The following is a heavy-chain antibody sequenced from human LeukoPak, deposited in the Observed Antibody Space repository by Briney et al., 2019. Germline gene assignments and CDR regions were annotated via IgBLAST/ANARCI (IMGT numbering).Heavy chain of an antibody. J-gene: IGHJ4*02. Sequence: SETLSRTCTVSGGSISSYYWSWIRQPTGESLEWFGYIFSSGPTYYNPSLKSRVTISVDTSENQFSLNLSSVTAADTALYFCARDRTGYFFDDWGQGSLVTVSS. CDR2: IFSSGPT. CDR1: GGSISSYY. CDR3: ARDRTGYFFDD. V-gene: IGHV4-59*06.